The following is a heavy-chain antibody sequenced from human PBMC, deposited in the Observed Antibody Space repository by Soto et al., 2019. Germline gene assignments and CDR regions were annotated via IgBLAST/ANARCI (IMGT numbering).Heavy chain of an antibody. CDR2: IYYSGTA. D-gene: IGHD4-17*01. J-gene: IGHJ4*02. CDR3: ATGATTFPGDFVHY. Sequence: QVQLHESGPGLVKPSQTLSLTCTVSGGSVNSGGYYWTWIRQHPGKGLEWIGYIYYSGTAYYNPSLKTRVSISLDPSKNQFALKLSSVTAADTAVYYCATGATTFPGDFVHYWGQETLVTVSS. CDR1: GGSVNSGGYY. V-gene: IGHV4-31*03.